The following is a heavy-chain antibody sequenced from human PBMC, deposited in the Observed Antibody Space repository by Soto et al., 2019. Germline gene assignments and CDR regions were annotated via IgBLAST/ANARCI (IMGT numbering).Heavy chain of an antibody. J-gene: IGHJ4*02. CDR1: GGSISSHY. V-gene: IGHV4-59*11. Sequence: SETLSLTCTVSGGSISSHYWSWVRQPPGKGLEWIGYLYYTGSTNYNASLKSQVTMSLDTSKNQFSLMLTSVTAADTAVYYCARVGATVTSQALGFDHWGQGILVTVSS. CDR2: LYYTGST. D-gene: IGHD4-17*01. CDR3: ARVGATVTSQALGFDH.